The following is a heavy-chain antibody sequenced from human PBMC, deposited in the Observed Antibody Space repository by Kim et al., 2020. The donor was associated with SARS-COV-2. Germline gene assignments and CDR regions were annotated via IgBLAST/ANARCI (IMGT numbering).Heavy chain of an antibody. CDR3: ARSWRDDYGDYSFDY. V-gene: IGHV1-69*02. D-gene: IGHD4-17*01. J-gene: IGHJ4*02. Sequence: QKFQGGVTITADKSTSTAYMGLSSLRSEDTAVYYCARSWRDDYGDYSFDYWGQGTLVTVSS.